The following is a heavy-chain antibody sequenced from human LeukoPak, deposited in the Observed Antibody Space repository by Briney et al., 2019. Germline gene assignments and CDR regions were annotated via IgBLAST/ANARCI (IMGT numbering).Heavy chain of an antibody. CDR1: GFTLSSYW. CDR2: ISGSGGST. D-gene: IGHD1-26*01. Sequence: PGGALRLSCAASGFTLSSYWMSWVRQAPGKGLEGVSAISGSGGSTYYADSVKGRFTISRDNSKNTLYLQMNSLRAEDTAVYYCAKETQTLVGAGVAGYWGQGTLVTVSS. V-gene: IGHV3-23*01. CDR3: AKETQTLVGAGVAGY. J-gene: IGHJ4*02.